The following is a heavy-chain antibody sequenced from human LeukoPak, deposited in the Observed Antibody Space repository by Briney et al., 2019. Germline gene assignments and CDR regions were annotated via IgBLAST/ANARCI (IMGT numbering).Heavy chain of an antibody. J-gene: IGHJ4*02. CDR3: ARDPGYNYGFDY. CDR1: GFTFSDYY. Sequence: GGSLRLSCAASGFTFSDYYISWIRQAPGRGLEWLSHIKGNGLTTYYADSVKDRFTISRDNSKNTLYLQMNSLRAEDTAVYYCARDPGYNYGFDYWGQGTLVTVSS. CDR2: IKGNGLTT. D-gene: IGHD5-18*01. V-gene: IGHV3-11*04.